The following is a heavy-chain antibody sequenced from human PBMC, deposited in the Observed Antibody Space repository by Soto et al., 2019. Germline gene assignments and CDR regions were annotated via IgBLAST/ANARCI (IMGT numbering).Heavy chain of an antibody. V-gene: IGHV3-23*01. Sequence: GXSLRLSCAASGFTFSSYAMSWVRQAPVKGLEWVSAISGSGGSTYYADSVKGRFTISRDNSKNALYLQMNSLRAEDTAVYYCAKDPYYDFWSGYYTGQGELDYWGQGTLVTVSS. J-gene: IGHJ4*02. CDR1: GFTFSSYA. CDR3: AKDPYYDFWSGYYTGQGELDY. D-gene: IGHD3-3*01. CDR2: ISGSGGST.